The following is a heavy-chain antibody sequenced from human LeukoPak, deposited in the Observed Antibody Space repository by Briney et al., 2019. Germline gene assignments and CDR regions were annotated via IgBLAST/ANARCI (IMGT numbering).Heavy chain of an antibody. CDR2: ISYDGSNK. CDR1: GFTFSSYG. CDR3: AKEEGY. V-gene: IGHV3-30*18. J-gene: IGHJ4*02. Sequence: GGSLRLSCAASGFTFSSYGMHWVRQAPGKGLEWVAVISYDGSNKYYADSVKGRFTISRDNSKNTLYLQMNSLRAEGTAVYYCAKEEGYWGQGTLVTVSS.